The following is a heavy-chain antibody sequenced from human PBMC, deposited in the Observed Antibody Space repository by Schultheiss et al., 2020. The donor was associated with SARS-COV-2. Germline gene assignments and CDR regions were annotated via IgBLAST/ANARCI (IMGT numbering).Heavy chain of an antibody. D-gene: IGHD3-3*01. J-gene: IGHJ6*02. Sequence: GGSLRLSCAASGFTFDDYGMSWVRQAPGKGLEWVSSISGDSSSTNYADSVQGRFTISRDNSKNTLYLQMNSLRAEDTAVYYCARDGDDDIWSGPSGYYGMDVWGQGTTVTVSS. V-gene: IGHV3-48*01. CDR2: ISGDSSST. CDR3: ARDGDDDIWSGPSGYYGMDV. CDR1: GFTFDDYG.